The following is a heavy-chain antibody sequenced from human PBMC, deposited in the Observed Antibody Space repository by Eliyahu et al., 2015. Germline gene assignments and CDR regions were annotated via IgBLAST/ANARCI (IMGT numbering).Heavy chain of an antibody. V-gene: IGHV3-9*01. D-gene: IGHD3-9*01. CDR2: IXWXSDRI. CDR3: GKDLTPGGMDV. CDR1: GFTLHDYA. J-gene: IGHJ6*02. Sequence: EVQLVESGGDLVQPGRSLRLSCAASGFTLHDYAMPWVRQAPGKGLEWVAGIXWXSDRIDYADSVKGRFTISRDNAKNSLYLQMNSLRAEDTALYYCGKDLTPGGMDVWGQGTTVTVSS.